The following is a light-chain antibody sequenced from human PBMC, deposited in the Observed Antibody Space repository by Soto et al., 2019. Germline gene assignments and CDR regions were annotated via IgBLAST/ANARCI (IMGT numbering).Light chain of an antibody. J-gene: IGLJ1*01. CDR2: DVT. Sequence: QSLLTHSRSLSGSPGQSVTISCTGTSSDIGRYNFVSWYQQHPGKAPHLLIFDVTKRPSGVPDRFSGSRSGNTASLTISGLQADDEADFYCCSYAGTYTYVFGTGTKVTVL. CDR3: CSYAGTYTYV. V-gene: IGLV2-11*01. CDR1: SSDIGRYNF.